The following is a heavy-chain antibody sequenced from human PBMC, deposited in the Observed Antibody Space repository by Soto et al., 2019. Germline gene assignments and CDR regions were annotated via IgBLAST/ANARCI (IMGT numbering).Heavy chain of an antibody. D-gene: IGHD3-10*01. CDR3: ASMGYHYGSGSYPLDY. V-gene: IGHV4-59*08. J-gene: IGHJ4*02. Sequence: QVQLQESGPGLVKPSETLSLTCTVSGGSISSYYWTWIRQPPGKGLEWIGFIYNSGSTHYNPSLRGRVPISVDTYKNQFSLKLRSVTAADTAVYYCASMGYHYGSGSYPLDYWGQGTLVTVSS. CDR1: GGSISSYY. CDR2: IYNSGST.